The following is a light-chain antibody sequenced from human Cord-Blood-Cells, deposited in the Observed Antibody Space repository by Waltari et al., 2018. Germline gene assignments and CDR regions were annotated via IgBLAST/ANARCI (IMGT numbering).Light chain of an antibody. Sequence: DIQMTQSPSSRSASVGDRVTITCRASQIISSYLNWDQQKPGKAPKLRIYAASSLQSGAPSRFSGSGSGTVSPLTISSLHPEDFATYYCQQSYSTLITFGQGTRLEIK. CDR2: AAS. CDR1: QIISSY. V-gene: IGKV1-39*01. J-gene: IGKJ5*01. CDR3: QQSYSTLIT.